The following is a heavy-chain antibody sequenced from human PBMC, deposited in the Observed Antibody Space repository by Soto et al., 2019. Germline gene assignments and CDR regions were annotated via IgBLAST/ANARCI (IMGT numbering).Heavy chain of an antibody. CDR2: ISAYNGNT. V-gene: IGHV1-18*01. Sequence: GASVKVSCKASGYTFTSYGISWVRQAPGQGLEWMGWISAYNGNTNYAQKLQGRVTMTTDTSTSTAYMELRSLRSDDTAVYYCAREATLNYYYYYYMDVWGKGTTVTVSS. CDR1: GYTFTSYG. D-gene: IGHD3-16*01. J-gene: IGHJ6*03. CDR3: AREATLNYYYYYYMDV.